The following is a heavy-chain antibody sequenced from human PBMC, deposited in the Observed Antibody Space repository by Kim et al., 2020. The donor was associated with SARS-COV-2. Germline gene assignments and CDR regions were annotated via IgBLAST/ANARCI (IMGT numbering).Heavy chain of an antibody. CDR2: IYSSGYT. J-gene: IGHJ2*01. Sequence: GGSLRLSCAASGFTFSNYAMTWVRQAPGKGLEWVSVIYSSGYTYYEDSVKGRFTTSRDNSKNTLYLQMNSLRAEDTAIYYCAKGHLGYCSGGSCYPYSYFDFWGRGTLLTVSS. CDR1: GFTFSNYA. D-gene: IGHD2-15*01. V-gene: IGHV3-23*05. CDR3: AKGHLGYCSGGSCYPYSYFDF.